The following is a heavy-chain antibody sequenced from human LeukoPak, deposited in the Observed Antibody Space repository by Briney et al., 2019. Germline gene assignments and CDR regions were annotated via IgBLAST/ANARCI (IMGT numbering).Heavy chain of an antibody. CDR2: ISGSGGST. J-gene: IGHJ4*02. V-gene: IGHV3-23*01. CDR1: GFTFSSYA. CDR3: AKDGFSSSWYYLDY. D-gene: IGHD6-13*01. Sequence: PGGSLRLSCAASGFTFSSYAMSWVRQAPGKGLEWVSAISGSGGSTYYADSVKGRFTISRDNSKNTLYLQMNSLRAEDTAVYYCAKDGFSSSWYYLDYWGQGTLVTVSS.